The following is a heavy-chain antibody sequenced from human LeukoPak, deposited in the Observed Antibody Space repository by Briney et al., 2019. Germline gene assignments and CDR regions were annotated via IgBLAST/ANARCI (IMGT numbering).Heavy chain of an antibody. J-gene: IGHJ4*02. Sequence: GAPVKVSCKASGGTFSSYAISWVRQAPGQGLEWMGGIIPIFGTANYAQKFQGRVTITADKSTSTAYMELSSLRSEDTAVYYCARALGGRSSGWYAFDYWGQGTLVTVSS. V-gene: IGHV1-69*06. CDR2: IIPIFGTA. CDR3: ARALGGRSSGWYAFDY. D-gene: IGHD6-19*01. CDR1: GGTFSSYA.